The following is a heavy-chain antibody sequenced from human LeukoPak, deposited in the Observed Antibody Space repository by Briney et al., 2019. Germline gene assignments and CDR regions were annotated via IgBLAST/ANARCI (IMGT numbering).Heavy chain of an antibody. CDR2: INPNSGGT. J-gene: IGHJ4*02. Sequence: SVKVSCKASGYTFTGYYMHWVRQAPGQGLEWMGWINPNSGGTNYAQKFQGRVTMTRDTSISTAYMELSRLRSDDTAVYYCARGSDDFWSGYSPSYWGQGTLVIVSS. D-gene: IGHD3-3*01. CDR3: ARGSDDFWSGYSPSY. V-gene: IGHV1-2*02. CDR1: GYTFTGYY.